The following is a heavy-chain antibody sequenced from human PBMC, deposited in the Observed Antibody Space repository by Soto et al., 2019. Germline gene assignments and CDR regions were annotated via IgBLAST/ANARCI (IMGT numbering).Heavy chain of an antibody. CDR3: ARSSKNSHGCYDFDY. CDR2: IFSNDEK. CDR1: GFSLSSPIMG. J-gene: IGHJ4*02. D-gene: IGHD6-19*01. V-gene: IGHV2-26*01. Sequence: QVTLKESGPVLVKPTETLTLTCTVSGFSLSSPIMGVSWIRQPPGKALEWLEHIFSNDEKYYSTSLNRRLTISKDTSKIQVVLSMTNMDPVDTATYYCARSSKNSHGCYDFDYCGQGTLVTVSS.